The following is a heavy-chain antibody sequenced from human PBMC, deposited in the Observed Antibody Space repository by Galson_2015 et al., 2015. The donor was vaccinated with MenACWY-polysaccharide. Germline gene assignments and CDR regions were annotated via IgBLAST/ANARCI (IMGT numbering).Heavy chain of an antibody. CDR3: AKDLNRYCSGGSCDNFDY. V-gene: IGHV3-30*18. CDR2: IAYDGSNK. D-gene: IGHD2-15*01. CDR1: GFTFRSYG. J-gene: IGHJ4*02. Sequence: SLRLSCAASGFTFRSYGMQWVRQAPGKGLEWVAVIAYDGSNKYYADSVKGRFTISRDNSKNTLYLQMNSLRAEDTAVYYCAKDLNRYCSGGSCDNFDYWGQGTLVTVSS.